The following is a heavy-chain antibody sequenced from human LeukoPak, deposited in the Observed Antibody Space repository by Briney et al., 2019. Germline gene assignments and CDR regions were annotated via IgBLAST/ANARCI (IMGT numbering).Heavy chain of an antibody. CDR3: ATRPIVGAPY. CDR2: INWNSGSI. V-gene: IGHV3-9*01. D-gene: IGHD1-26*01. J-gene: IGHJ4*02. CDR1: GFTFDDYA. Sequence: GRSLRLSCVAPGFTFDDYAMHWVRQAPGKDLEWVSRINWNSGSIDYADSVKGRFTISRDNAKNTLFVQMNSLRAEDTAVYYCATRPIVGAPYWGQGTLVTVSS.